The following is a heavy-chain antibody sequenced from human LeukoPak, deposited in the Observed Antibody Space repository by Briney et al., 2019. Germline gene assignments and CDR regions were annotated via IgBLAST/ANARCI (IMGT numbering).Heavy chain of an antibody. CDR1: GFTVSSNY. D-gene: IGHD1-26*01. Sequence: GGSLRLSCAASGFTVSSNYMSWVRQAPGKGLVWVSRVNGDGSSATYADSVKGRFTISRDNAKNTVFLQMNSLSAEDTAVYLCARSLHGSGREGGVDVWGQGTTVTASS. V-gene: IGHV3-74*01. J-gene: IGHJ6*02. CDR3: ARSLHGSGREGGVDV. CDR2: VNGDGSSA.